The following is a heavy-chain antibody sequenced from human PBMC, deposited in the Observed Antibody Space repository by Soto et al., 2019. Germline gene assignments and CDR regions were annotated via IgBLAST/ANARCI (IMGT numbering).Heavy chain of an antibody. CDR3: AKKADWNPIGTTVTTEFDY. J-gene: IGHJ4*02. D-gene: IGHD4-17*01. Sequence: GGSLRLSCAASGFTFSSYAMSWVRQAPGKGLEWVSAISGSGGSTYYADSVKGRFTISRDNSKNTLYLQMNSLRAEDTAVYYCAKKADWNPIGTTVTTEFDYWGQGTLVTVSS. CDR2: ISGSGGST. V-gene: IGHV3-23*01. CDR1: GFTFSSYA.